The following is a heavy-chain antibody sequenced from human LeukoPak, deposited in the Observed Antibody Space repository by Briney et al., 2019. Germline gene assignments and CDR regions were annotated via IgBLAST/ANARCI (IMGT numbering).Heavy chain of an antibody. CDR2: ISGDGKST. J-gene: IGHJ4*02. D-gene: IGHD3-16*01. Sequence: GGSLRLSCEASGFTFNNYWMHWVRQGPGKGLVWVARISGDGKSTTYADSVKGRFTISRDNSKNTMYLQMHSLRAEDTAIYYCAKGSVCYGCYLDYWGQGTLVTVS. CDR1: GFTFNNYW. CDR3: AKGSVCYGCYLDY. V-gene: IGHV3-74*01.